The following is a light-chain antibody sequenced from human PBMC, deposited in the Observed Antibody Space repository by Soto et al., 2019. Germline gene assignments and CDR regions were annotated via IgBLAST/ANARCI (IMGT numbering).Light chain of an antibody. J-gene: IGLJ3*02. CDR3: AVWDDSLNGVV. CDR1: RSNVGNNA. Sequence: QSVLTQPPSVSEAPRQRVTISCSGRRSNVGNNAVNWYQQLPGKAPKLLIYYDDLLPSGVSDRFSGSKSGTSASLAISGLQSEDEADYYCAVWDDSLNGVVFGGGTKLIVL. CDR2: YDD. V-gene: IGLV1-36*01.